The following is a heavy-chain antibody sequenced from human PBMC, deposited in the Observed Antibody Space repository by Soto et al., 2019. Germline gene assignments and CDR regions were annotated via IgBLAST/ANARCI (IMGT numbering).Heavy chain of an antibody. CDR3: ASDNAGYSSGERPHDDAFDL. D-gene: IGHD6-19*01. J-gene: IGHJ3*01. CDR1: VDTPSRNSAT. Sequence: SQTLSLTRAISVDTPSRNSATWTWTRQSPSRGLKGLGRTYYMSKWNKTYAVSVKRRITINRDTSKNQFTLQLNSVTPEATVAYSCASDNAGYSSGERPHDDAFDLWGRGTMVTVSS. CDR2: TYYMSKWNK. V-gene: IGHV6-1*01.